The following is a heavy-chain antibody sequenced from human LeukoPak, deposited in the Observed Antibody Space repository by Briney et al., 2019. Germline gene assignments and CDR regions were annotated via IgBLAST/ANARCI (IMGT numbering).Heavy chain of an antibody. CDR1: GGSISSSSYY. V-gene: IGHV4-39*01. J-gene: IGHJ4*02. CDR3: ARQSGDFDY. D-gene: IGHD3-10*01. CDR2: IYYSRST. Sequence: SETLSLTCTVSGGSISSSSYYWGWIRQPPGKGLEWIGSIYYSRSTYYNPSLKSRVTISVDTSKNQFSLKLSSVTAADTAVYYCARQSGDFDYWGQGTLVTVSS.